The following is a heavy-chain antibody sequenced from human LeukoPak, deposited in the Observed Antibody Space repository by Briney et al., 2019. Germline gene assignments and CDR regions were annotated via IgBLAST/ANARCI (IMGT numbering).Heavy chain of an antibody. CDR2: INSVGSST. D-gene: IGHD2-15*01. J-gene: IGHJ4*02. CDR3: ARSRYCSGGSCYTGPPYFDY. Sequence: PGGSLRLSCEASGFTLSTYWMHWVRQAPGKGLVWASRINSVGSSTTYADSVKGRFTISRDNSKNTLYLQMNSLRAEDTAVYYCARSRYCSGGSCYTGPPYFDYWGQGTLVTVSS. V-gene: IGHV3-74*01. CDR1: GFTLSTYW.